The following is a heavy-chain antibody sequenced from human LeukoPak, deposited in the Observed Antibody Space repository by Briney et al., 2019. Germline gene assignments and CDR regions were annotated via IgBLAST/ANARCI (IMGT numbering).Heavy chain of an antibody. CDR2: ISSSSYI. CDR1: GFTFSSYS. Sequence: GGSLRLSCAASGFTFSSYSMNWVRQAPGKGLEWVSSISSSSYIYYADSVKGRFTISRDNAKNSLYLQMNSLRAEDTALYYCAKDGDSSGWIFDYWGQGTLVTVSS. CDR3: AKDGDSSGWIFDY. J-gene: IGHJ4*02. V-gene: IGHV3-21*04. D-gene: IGHD6-19*01.